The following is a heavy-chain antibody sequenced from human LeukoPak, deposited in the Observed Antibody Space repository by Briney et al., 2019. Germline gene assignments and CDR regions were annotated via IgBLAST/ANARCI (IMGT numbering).Heavy chain of an antibody. V-gene: IGHV3-9*01. Sequence: GGSLRLSCAASGFTFDEYAMHWVRQTPGKGLKWVSGITWDSGATVYADSVKGRFTISRDNAKNSLSLQMNSLRLEDTALYFCARDPGYHFYYYMDVWGKGTTVTVSS. J-gene: IGHJ6*03. CDR3: ARDPGYHFYYYMDV. CDR1: GFTFDEYA. CDR2: ITWDSGAT.